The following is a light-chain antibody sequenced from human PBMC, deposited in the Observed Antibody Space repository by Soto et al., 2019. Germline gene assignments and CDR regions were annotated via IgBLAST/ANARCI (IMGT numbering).Light chain of an antibody. CDR2: GAS. CDR1: QSVSSN. CDR3: QQYNNWPPTWT. J-gene: IGKJ1*01. Sequence: EIVMTQSPATLSVSAGERATLSCRASQSVSSNLAWYQQKPGQAPRLLIYGASTRATGIPARFSGSGSGTEFTLTLSSLQSEDFAVYYCQQYNNWPPTWTFGQGTKVEIK. V-gene: IGKV3-15*01.